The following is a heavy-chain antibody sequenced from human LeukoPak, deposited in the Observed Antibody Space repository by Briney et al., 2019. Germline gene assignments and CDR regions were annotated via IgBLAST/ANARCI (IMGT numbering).Heavy chain of an antibody. CDR3: TRQDCSGGSCSYVDY. V-gene: IGHV3-73*01. J-gene: IGHJ4*02. CDR2: IRSNPSSYTT. Sequence: PGGSLKLSCAASGFDFSGFYMHWVRQASGRGLEWVGLIRSNPSSYTTVYAASVKGRFTISRDDSKNTAYLQMNSLKAEDTAVYYCTRQDCSGGSCSYVDYWGQGTLVTVSS. CDR1: GFDFSGFY. D-gene: IGHD2-15*01.